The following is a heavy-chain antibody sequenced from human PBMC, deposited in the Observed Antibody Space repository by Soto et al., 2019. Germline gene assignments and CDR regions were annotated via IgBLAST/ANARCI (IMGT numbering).Heavy chain of an antibody. CDR1: GGTFSSYA. Sequence: QVQLVQSGAEVKKPGSSVKVSCKASGGTFSSYAISWVRQAPGQGLEWMGGIIPIFGTANYAQKFQGRVTITAAESTSTAYIGLCSLRSEDTAVSYCASPCITGTWVYSYGMDLWGQGTTVTVSS. CDR2: IIPIFGTA. J-gene: IGHJ6*02. CDR3: ASPCITGTWVYSYGMDL. D-gene: IGHD1-7*01. V-gene: IGHV1-69*12.